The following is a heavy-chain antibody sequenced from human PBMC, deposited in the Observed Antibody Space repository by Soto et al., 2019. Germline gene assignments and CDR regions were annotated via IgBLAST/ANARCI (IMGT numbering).Heavy chain of an antibody. J-gene: IGHJ5*02. V-gene: IGHV1-69*12. CDR1: GGTFSSYA. D-gene: IGHD2-15*01. Sequence: VQLVQSGAEVKKPGSSVKVSCKASGGTFSSYAISWVRQAPGQGLEWMGGIIPIFGTANYAQKFQGRVTIPAHESTSTAYMELSSLRSEDTAVYYCARDQCSGGSCYTSWWFDPWGQGTLVTVSS. CDR2: IIPIFGTA. CDR3: ARDQCSGGSCYTSWWFDP.